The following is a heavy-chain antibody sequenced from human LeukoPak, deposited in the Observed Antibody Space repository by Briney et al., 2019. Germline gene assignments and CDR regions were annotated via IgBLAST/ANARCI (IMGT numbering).Heavy chain of an antibody. Sequence: GASVKVSCKASGGTFSSYAISWVRQAPGQGLEWMGGIIPIFGTANYAQKFQGRVTITADESTSTAYMELSSLRSEDMAVYYCARGTSGWNYFNYWGQGTLVTVSS. J-gene: IGHJ4*02. CDR2: IIPIFGTA. D-gene: IGHD6-19*01. V-gene: IGHV1-69*13. CDR3: ARGTSGWNYFNY. CDR1: GGTFSSYA.